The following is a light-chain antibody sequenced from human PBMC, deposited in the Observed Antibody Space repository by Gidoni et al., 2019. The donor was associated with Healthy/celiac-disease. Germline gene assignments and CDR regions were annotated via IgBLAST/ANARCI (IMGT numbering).Light chain of an antibody. CDR1: QSVSSSY. CDR2: GAS. J-gene: IGKJ4*01. V-gene: IGKV3-20*01. CDR3: QQYGSSPRV. Sequence: EIVLTQSPGTPSLSPGERATLSCRASQSVSSSYLAWYQQKPGQAPRLLIYGASSRATGIPDRFSGSGSGTDFTLTISRLEPEDFAVYYGQQYGSSPRVFGGGTKVEIK.